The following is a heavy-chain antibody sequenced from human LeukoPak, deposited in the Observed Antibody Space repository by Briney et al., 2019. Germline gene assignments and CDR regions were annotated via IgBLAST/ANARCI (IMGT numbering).Heavy chain of an antibody. Sequence: SETLSLTCTVSGGSISSYYWSWIWQPPGKGLEWIGYIYYSGSTNYNPSLKSRVTISVDTSKNQFSLKLSSVTAADTAVYYCARVGYSYGSFDYWGQGTLVTVSS. J-gene: IGHJ4*02. D-gene: IGHD5-18*01. V-gene: IGHV4-59*01. CDR3: ARVGYSYGSFDY. CDR1: GGSISSYY. CDR2: IYYSGST.